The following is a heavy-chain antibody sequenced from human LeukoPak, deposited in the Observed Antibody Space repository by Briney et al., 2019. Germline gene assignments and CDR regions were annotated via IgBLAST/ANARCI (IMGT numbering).Heavy chain of an antibody. Sequence: GASVKVSCKASGYTFTGYYMHWVRQAPGQGLEWMGRINPNSGGTNYAQKFQGRVTMTRDTSISTAYMELSRLRSDDTAVYYCARVSTTVLMLDYWGERTLGTVSS. V-gene: IGHV1-2*06. D-gene: IGHD4-23*01. CDR2: INPNSGGT. J-gene: IGHJ4*02. CDR3: ARVSTTVLMLDY. CDR1: GYTFTGYY.